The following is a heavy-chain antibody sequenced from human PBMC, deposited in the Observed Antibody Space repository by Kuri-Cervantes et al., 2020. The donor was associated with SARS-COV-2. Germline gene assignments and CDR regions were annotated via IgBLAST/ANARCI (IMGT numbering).Heavy chain of an antibody. CDR1: GYSISSGYY. CDR2: IYHSGST. CDR3: ARTYDTVTGDAFDI. J-gene: IGHJ3*02. Sequence: LETLSLTCAVSGYSISSGYYWGWIRQPPGKGLEWIGSIYHSGSTYYNPSLKSRVTISVDTSKNQFSLKLSSVTAADTAVYYCARTYDTVTGDAFDIWGQGTMVTVSS. D-gene: IGHD4-11*01. V-gene: IGHV4-38-2*01.